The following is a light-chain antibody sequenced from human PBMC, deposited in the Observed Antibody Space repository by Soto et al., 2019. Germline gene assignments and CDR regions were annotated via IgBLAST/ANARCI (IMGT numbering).Light chain of an antibody. V-gene: IGLV1-51*01. Sequence: QSVLTQPPSVSAAPGQKGTISCSGSSSNIGNNYVSWYQQLPGTAPKLLIYDNNKRPSGIPDRFSGSKSGTSTTLGITGHQTGDEADYYCGTWDSSLSAYVFGTGTKLTVL. CDR3: GTWDSSLSAYV. CDR2: DNN. CDR1: SSNIGNNY. J-gene: IGLJ1*01.